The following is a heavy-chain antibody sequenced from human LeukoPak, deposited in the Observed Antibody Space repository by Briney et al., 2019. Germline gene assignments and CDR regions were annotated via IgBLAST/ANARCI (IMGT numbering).Heavy chain of an antibody. CDR1: GGSISSSSYY. CDR2: IYYSGST. Sequence: SETLSLTCTVSGGSISSSSYYWGWIRQPPGKGLEWIGSIYYSGSTNYNPSLKSRLTISVDTSKSQFSLKLSSVTAADTAVYYCARVHDYGGIKSAFDIWGQGTMVTVSS. J-gene: IGHJ3*02. D-gene: IGHD4-23*01. V-gene: IGHV4-39*07. CDR3: ARVHDYGGIKSAFDI.